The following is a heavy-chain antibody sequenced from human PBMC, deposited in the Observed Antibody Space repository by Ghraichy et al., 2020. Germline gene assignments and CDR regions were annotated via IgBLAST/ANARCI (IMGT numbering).Heavy chain of an antibody. CDR1: GFTFSSYG. CDR2: IRYDGSNK. CDR3: AKDRIVGATREAIDY. Sequence: GGSLRLSCAASGFTFSSYGMHWVRQAPGKGLEWVAFIRYDGSNKYYADSVKGRFTISRDNSKNTLYLQMNSLRAEDTAVYYCAKDRIVGATREAIDYWGQGTLVTVSS. J-gene: IGHJ4*02. V-gene: IGHV3-30*02. D-gene: IGHD1-26*01.